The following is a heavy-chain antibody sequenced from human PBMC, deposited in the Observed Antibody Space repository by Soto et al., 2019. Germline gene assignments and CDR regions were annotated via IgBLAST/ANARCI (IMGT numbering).Heavy chain of an antibody. J-gene: IGHJ3*01. V-gene: IGHV3-9*01. CDR1: GFTFHDHA. Sequence: VQLVESGGALVQPGRSLRLSCTASGFTFHDHAIHWVRQVPGKGLEWISGISWNSETTRYAESVKGRFTISRDNAKNSLDLQMNSLRVEDTALYYCAKDKAAAGAFNAFDVWGQGTMVTVSS. D-gene: IGHD6-13*01. CDR3: AKDKAAAGAFNAFDV. CDR2: ISWNSETT.